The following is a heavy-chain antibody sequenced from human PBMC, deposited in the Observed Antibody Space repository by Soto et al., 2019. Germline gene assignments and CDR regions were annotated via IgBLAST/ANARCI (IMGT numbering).Heavy chain of an antibody. CDR3: ARDRSGTLPYYYDSSGHDAFDI. V-gene: IGHV3-11*01. CDR2: ISSSGSTI. D-gene: IGHD3-22*01. Sequence: GSLRLSCAASGFTFSDYYMSWIRQAPGKGLEWVSYISSSGSTIYYADSVKGRFTISRDNAKNSLYLQMNSLRAEDTAVYYCARDRSGTLPYYYDSSGHDAFDIWGQGTMVTVSS. J-gene: IGHJ3*02. CDR1: GFTFSDYY.